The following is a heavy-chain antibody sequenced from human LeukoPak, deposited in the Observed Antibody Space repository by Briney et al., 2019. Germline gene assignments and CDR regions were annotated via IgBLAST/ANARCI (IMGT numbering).Heavy chain of an antibody. D-gene: IGHD4-17*01. V-gene: IGHV4-30-4*01. Sequence: SQTLSLTCTVSGGSISSGDYYGSWIRQPPGKGLEWIGYIYYSGSTYYNPSLQSRVIISVDTSKNQFSLKLTSVTAADTAVYYCARALYSMTTVTTEYWFDYWGQGTLVTVSS. CDR3: ARALYSMTTVTTEYWFDY. J-gene: IGHJ4*02. CDR2: IYYSGST. CDR1: GGSISSGDYY.